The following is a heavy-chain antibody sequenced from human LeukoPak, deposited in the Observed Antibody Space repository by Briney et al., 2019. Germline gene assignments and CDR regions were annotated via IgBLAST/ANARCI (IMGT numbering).Heavy chain of an antibody. J-gene: IGHJ4*02. CDR1: GYTFTRYG. CDR3: ARDRLFLGYCSSTSCHIDY. D-gene: IGHD2-2*02. Sequence: ASVKVSCKASGYTFTRYGISWVGQAPGQGLEWMGWISAYNGNTNYAQKLQGRVTMTTDTSTSTAYMELRSLRSDDTAVYYCARDRLFLGYCSSTSCHIDYWGQGTLVTVSS. V-gene: IGHV1-18*01. CDR2: ISAYNGNT.